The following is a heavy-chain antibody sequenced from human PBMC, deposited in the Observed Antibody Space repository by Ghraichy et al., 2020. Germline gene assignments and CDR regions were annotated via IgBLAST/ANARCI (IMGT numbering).Heavy chain of an antibody. V-gene: IGHV3-23*01. CDR1: GFTFSNYA. CDR3: ARKSDESSGYWGDFDV. D-gene: IGHD3-22*01. J-gene: IGHJ3*01. CDR2: INGTGGTT. Sequence: GESLRLSCAASGFTFSNYAMSWVRQAPGKGLEWVSAINGTGGTTYYADSVKGRFTISRDNSKNTLYLQMNSLRAEDTAVYYCARKSDESSGYWGDFDVWGKGTMVTVSS.